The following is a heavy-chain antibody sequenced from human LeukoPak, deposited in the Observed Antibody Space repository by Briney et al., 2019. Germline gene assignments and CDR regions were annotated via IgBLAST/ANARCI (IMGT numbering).Heavy chain of an antibody. Sequence: ASVKVSCKASGYTFTDYYMHWVRQAPGQGLEWMGWINPTGGGTNYAQKFQGRVTMTRDTSISTAYMELSRLRSDDTAVYYCARASYYYDSSGYPGYFFDYWGQGTLVTVSS. CDR3: ARASYYYDSSGYPGYFFDY. CDR1: GYTFTDYY. V-gene: IGHV1-2*02. J-gene: IGHJ4*02. D-gene: IGHD3-22*01. CDR2: INPTGGGT.